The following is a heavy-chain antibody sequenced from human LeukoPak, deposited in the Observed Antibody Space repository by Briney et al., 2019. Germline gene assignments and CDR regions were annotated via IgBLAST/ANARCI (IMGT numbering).Heavy chain of an antibody. CDR3: ARDLNYYGSGSYYPDY. CDR1: GYTFTGYY. Sequence: ASVKVSCKASGYTFTGYYMHWVRQAPGQGLEWMGRINPNSGGTNYAQKFQGRVTMTRDTSISTAYMELSRLRSDDTAVYYCARDLNYYGSGSYYPDYWRQGTLVTVSS. CDR2: INPNSGGT. V-gene: IGHV1-2*06. D-gene: IGHD3-10*01. J-gene: IGHJ4*02.